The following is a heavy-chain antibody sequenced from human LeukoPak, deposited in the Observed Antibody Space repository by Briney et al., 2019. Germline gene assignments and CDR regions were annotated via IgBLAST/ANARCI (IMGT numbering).Heavy chain of an antibody. J-gene: IGHJ3*02. CDR3: ARDIEDCSSTSCPALGDAFDI. CDR1: GYTFTSYY. V-gene: IGHV1-46*01. D-gene: IGHD2-2*01. CDR2: INPSGGST. Sequence: GASVKVSCRASGYTFTSYYMHWVRQAPGQGLEWMGIINPSGGSTSYAQKFQGRVTMTRDTSTSTVYMELSSLRSEDTAVYYCARDIEDCSSTSCPALGDAFDIWGQGTMVTVSS.